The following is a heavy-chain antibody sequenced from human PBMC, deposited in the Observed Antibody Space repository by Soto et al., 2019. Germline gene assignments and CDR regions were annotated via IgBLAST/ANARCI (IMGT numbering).Heavy chain of an antibody. CDR3: ARDSWYFDV. V-gene: IGHV3-74*01. J-gene: IGHJ4*02. CDR2: IDTSGTST. D-gene: IGHD6-13*01. CDR1: GFTFTNFW. Sequence: GSLLLSCRASGFTFTNFWMHGVRQVPGKGLVWVSRIDTSGTSTSYADSVKGRFTISRDNAKSTVTLQMNSLRAEDTGVYYCARDSWYFDVWSQGSLVTVYS.